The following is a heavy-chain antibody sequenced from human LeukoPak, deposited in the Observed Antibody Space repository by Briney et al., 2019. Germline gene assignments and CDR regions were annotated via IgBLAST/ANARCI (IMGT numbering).Heavy chain of an antibody. J-gene: IGHJ4*02. Sequence: SETLSLTCSVSGDSIRSGTYYWSWIRQPAGKGLEWIGRIYTSGSTSYNPSLKSRVTISVYTSKNQCSLKLTSVTAADTAVYYCARGGGATRIDYWGQGTLVTVSS. CDR2: IYTSGST. CDR3: ARGGGATRIDY. CDR1: GDSIRSGTYY. V-gene: IGHV4-61*02. D-gene: IGHD5-12*01.